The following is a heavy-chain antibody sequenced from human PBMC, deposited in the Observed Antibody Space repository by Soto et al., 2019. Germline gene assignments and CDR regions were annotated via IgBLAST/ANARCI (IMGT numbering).Heavy chain of an antibody. Sequence: PSETLSLTCAVYGGSFSGYYWSWIRQPPGKGLEWIGEINHSGSTNYNPSLKSRVTISVDTSKNQFSLKLSSVTAADTAVYYCARGRGAYCGGDCYSDYYYYGMDVWGQGTTVTVSS. V-gene: IGHV4-34*01. CDR1: GGSFSGYY. CDR3: ARGRGAYCGGDCYSDYYYYGMDV. CDR2: INHSGST. D-gene: IGHD2-21*02. J-gene: IGHJ6*02.